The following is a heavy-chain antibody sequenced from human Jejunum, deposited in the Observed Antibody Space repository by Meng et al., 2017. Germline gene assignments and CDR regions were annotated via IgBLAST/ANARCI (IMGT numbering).Heavy chain of an antibody. CDR3: ARAYCTDVSCHDFFDS. V-gene: IGHV4-4*02. Sequence: VHVPGSGPGLGKPSGTLSPTWAVSGASISRTNWWSWVRQPPGKGLEWIGKIDPSESTHYNPSLKGRVTISADRSKNQFSLRLTSVTAADTAIYYCARAYCTDVSCHDFFDSWGQGTLVTASS. D-gene: IGHD2-8*01. CDR1: GASISRTNW. CDR2: IDPSEST. J-gene: IGHJ4*02.